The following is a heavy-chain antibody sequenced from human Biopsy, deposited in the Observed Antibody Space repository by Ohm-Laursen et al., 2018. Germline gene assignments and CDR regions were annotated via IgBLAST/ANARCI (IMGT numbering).Heavy chain of an antibody. V-gene: IGHV1-69*10. Sequence: SAKVSCKAPVGTFSNYGVNWVRQAPGQGLEWLGGNIPILGTGNYAQKFQDRVTVAADTSTSTATMELRSLRSDDTAVYYCATKLTGYFHHWGQGTLVTVSS. CDR1: VGTFSNYG. D-gene: IGHD3-9*01. CDR3: ATKLTGYFHH. CDR2: NIPILGTG. J-gene: IGHJ1*01.